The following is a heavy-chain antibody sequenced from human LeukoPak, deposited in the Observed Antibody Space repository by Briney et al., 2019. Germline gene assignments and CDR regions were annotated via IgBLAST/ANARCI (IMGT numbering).Heavy chain of an antibody. Sequence: SETLSLTCTVSGGSIGSSSYYWGWIRQPPGKGLEWIGSIYYSGSTYYNPSLKSRVTISVDTSKNQFSLKLTSVTAPDTAVYYCVRHGTGSYFEYWGQGTLVTGSS. CDR1: GGSIGSSSYY. D-gene: IGHD3/OR15-3a*01. V-gene: IGHV4-39*01. CDR3: VRHGTGSYFEY. J-gene: IGHJ4*02. CDR2: IYYSGST.